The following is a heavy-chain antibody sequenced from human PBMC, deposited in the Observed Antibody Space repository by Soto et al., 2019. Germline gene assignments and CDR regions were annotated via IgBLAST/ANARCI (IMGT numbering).Heavy chain of an antibody. V-gene: IGHV1-18*01. D-gene: IGHD3-10*01. CDR3: ASVPWFGEFHFDY. CDR2: MSAYNGNT. Sequence: SVKVSCEASGYTFTSYDINWVRQATGQGLEWMGWMSAYNGNTNYAQKLQGRVTMTTDTSTSTAYMELRSLRSDDTAVYYCASVPWFGEFHFDYWGQGTLVTVSS. CDR1: GYTFTSYD. J-gene: IGHJ4*02.